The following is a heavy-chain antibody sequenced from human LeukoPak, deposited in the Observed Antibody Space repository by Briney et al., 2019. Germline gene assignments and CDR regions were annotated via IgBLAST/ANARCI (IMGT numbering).Heavy chain of an antibody. CDR1: GGTFSSYA. D-gene: IGHD6-19*01. CDR2: IIPIFGTA. V-gene: IGHV1-69*05. CDR3: ARVHQWLVPGAFDI. J-gene: IGHJ3*02. Sequence: SVKVSCKASGGTFSSYAISWVRQAPGQGLEWMGRIIPIFGTANYAQKFQGRVTITTDESTSTAYMELSSLRSEDTAVYYCARVHQWLVPGAFDIWGQGTMVTVSS.